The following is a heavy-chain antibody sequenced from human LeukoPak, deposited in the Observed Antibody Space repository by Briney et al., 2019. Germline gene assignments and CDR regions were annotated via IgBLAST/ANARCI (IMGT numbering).Heavy chain of an antibody. D-gene: IGHD1-14*01. Sequence: PSETLSLTCAVSGGSFSGCYWSWIRQPPGKGREGIGEINHSRSTNYNPSLKSRVTISVDTSKTQFSLKLSSVTAADTAVYYCARRPELIRWFDPWGQGTLVTVSS. CDR1: GGSFSGCY. CDR3: ARRPELIRWFDP. CDR2: INHSRST. V-gene: IGHV4-34*01. J-gene: IGHJ5*02.